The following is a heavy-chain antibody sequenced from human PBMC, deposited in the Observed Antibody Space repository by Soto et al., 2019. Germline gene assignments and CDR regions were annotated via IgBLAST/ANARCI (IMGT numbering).Heavy chain of an antibody. CDR3: AGGGVVNDAFDI. D-gene: IGHD2-8*02. Sequence: SEILSLTCTVSGGSISSYYWIWIRQPPGKGLEWIGYIYYSGSTNYNPSLKSRVTISVDTSKNQFSLKLSSVTAADTAVYYCAGGGVVNDAFDIWGQGTMVTVSS. V-gene: IGHV4-59*01. J-gene: IGHJ3*02. CDR2: IYYSGST. CDR1: GGSISSYY.